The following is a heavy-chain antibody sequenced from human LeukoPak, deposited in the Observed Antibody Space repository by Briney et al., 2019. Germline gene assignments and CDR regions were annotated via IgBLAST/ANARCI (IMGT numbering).Heavy chain of an antibody. CDR1: GFNFSRYW. CDR3: ASHVRGYSDYERGIFDY. J-gene: IGHJ4*02. CDR2: INQDGSTK. V-gene: IGHV3-7*01. Sequence: GGSLRLSCAASGFNFSRYWMIWVRQAPGKGLEWVANINQDGSTKNYVDSVKGRFTISRDNAKNSLSLRMNSLRADDTAVYYCASHVRGYSDYERGIFDYWGQGTPVTVSS. D-gene: IGHD5-12*01.